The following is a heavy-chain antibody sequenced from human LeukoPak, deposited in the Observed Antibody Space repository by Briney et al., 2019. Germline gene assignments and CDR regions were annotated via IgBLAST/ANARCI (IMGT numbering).Heavy chain of an antibody. CDR1: GYSFTSYW. D-gene: IGHD3-10*01. J-gene: IGHJ4*02. CDR3: ARYITMVRGVQGFDY. Sequence: GEPLKISCKGSGYSFTSYWIGWVRQMPGKGLEWMGIIYPGDSDTRYSPSFQGQVTISADKSISTAYLQWSSLKASDTAMYYCARYITMVRGVQGFDYWGQGTLVTVSS. CDR2: IYPGDSDT. V-gene: IGHV5-51*01.